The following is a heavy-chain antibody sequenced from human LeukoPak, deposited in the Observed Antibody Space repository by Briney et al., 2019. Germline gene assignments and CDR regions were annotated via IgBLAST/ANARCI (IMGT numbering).Heavy chain of an antibody. D-gene: IGHD1-26*01. CDR1: GFTFSNAW. J-gene: IGHJ4*02. Sequence: GGSLRLSCAASGFTFSNAWMSWVRQAPGKGLEWVGRIKSKTGGGTTDYAAPVKGRFTISRDDSKNTLYLQMNSLKTEGTAVYYCTTGTVGASLDYRGQGTLVTVSS. CDR3: TTGTVGASLDY. CDR2: IKSKTGGGTT. V-gene: IGHV3-15*01.